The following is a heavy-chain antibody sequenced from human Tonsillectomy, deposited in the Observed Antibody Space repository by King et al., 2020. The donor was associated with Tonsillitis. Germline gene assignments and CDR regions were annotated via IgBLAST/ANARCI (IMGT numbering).Heavy chain of an antibody. J-gene: IGHJ6*02. D-gene: IGHD2-15*01. Sequence: VQLVESGGGVVQPGGSLRLSCAASGFTFSKNGMHWVRQAPGKGLEWVAFLRFDGSNKYYADSVKGRFTISRDNSKNTLYLQMNSLRTEDTAVYYCAKDREYCSGGSCSYSYYYGMDVWGQGTTVTVSS. CDR1: GFTFSKNG. CDR3: AKDREYCSGGSCSYSYYYGMDV. CDR2: LRFDGSNK. V-gene: IGHV3-30*02.